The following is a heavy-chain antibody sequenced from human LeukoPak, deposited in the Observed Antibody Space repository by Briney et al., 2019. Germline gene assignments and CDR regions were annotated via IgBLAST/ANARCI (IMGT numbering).Heavy chain of an antibody. CDR2: INHSGST. Sequence: PSEALSLTCAVYGGSFSGYYCSWIRQPPGKGLEWIGEINHSGSTNYNPSLKSRVTISVDTSKNQFSLKLSSVTAADTAVYYCARAPYYYYMDVWGKGTTVTVSS. CDR3: ARAPYYYYMDV. J-gene: IGHJ6*03. CDR1: GGSFSGYY. V-gene: IGHV4-34*01.